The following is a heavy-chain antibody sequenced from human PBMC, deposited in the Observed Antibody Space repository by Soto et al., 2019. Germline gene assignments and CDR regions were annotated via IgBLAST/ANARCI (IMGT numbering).Heavy chain of an antibody. D-gene: IGHD6-6*01. Sequence: SETLSLTCAVYGGSFSGYYWSWIRQPPGKGLEWIGEINHSGSTNYNPSLKSRVTISVDTSKNQFSLKLSSVTAADTAVYYCARGHAGIAARSTYYYYYAMDVWGQGTTATGSS. J-gene: IGHJ6*02. CDR1: GGSFSGYY. CDR2: INHSGST. V-gene: IGHV4-34*01. CDR3: ARGHAGIAARSTYYYYYAMDV.